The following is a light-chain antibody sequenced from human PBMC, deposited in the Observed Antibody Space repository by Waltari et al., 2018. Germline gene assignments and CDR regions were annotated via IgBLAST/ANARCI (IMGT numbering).Light chain of an antibody. V-gene: IGLV8-61*01. CDR3: VLYVGGGISM. Sequence: QTVVTQEPSFSVSPGGTVTLTCGLSSGSVSTNHYPSWYQQTPGQPPRTLIYSTNIRSSGVPDRFSGSSLGNKAALTITGAQADDESDYYCVLYVGGGISMFGGGARLTVL. CDR2: STN. J-gene: IGLJ3*02. CDR1: SGSVSTNHY.